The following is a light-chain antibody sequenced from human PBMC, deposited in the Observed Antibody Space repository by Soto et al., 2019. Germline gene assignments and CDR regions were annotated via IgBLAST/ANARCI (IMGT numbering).Light chain of an antibody. V-gene: IGKV4-1*01. CDR1: QSVLYSSNNKNY. J-gene: IGKJ4*01. Sequence: DIVMTQSPDSLAVSLCERATINCKSSQSVLYSSNNKNYLAWYQQKAGQHPKLLIYWASTRDSGVPDRFSGSGSVSACTLAICILLEEDVAGYDCQPYYSLHPLTFGGRNKVAIK. CDR2: WAS. CDR3: QPYYSLHPLT.